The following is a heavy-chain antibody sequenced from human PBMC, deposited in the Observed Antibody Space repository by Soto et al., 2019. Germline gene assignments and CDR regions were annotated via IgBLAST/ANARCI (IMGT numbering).Heavy chain of an antibody. CDR2: ISSSSSYI. D-gene: IGHD3-10*01. CDR3: ARDRVRTPKKCGMDV. Sequence: EVQLVESGGGLVKPGGSLRLSCAASGFTFSSYSMNWVRQAPGKGLEWVSSISSSSSYIYYADSVKGRFTISRDNAKNSLYRQMNSLRAEDTAVYYCARDRVRTPKKCGMDVWGQGTTVTVSS. J-gene: IGHJ6*02. CDR1: GFTFSSYS. V-gene: IGHV3-21*01.